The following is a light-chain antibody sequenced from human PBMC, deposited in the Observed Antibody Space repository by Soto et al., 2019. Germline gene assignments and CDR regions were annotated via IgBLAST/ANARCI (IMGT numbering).Light chain of an antibody. CDR3: QQYNSYSQT. J-gene: IGKJ1*01. CDR1: QSISSW. Sequence: DIQMTQSPSTLSASVGDRVTITCRASQSISSWLAWYQQKPGKAPKLLIYKASSLESGVPSRFSGRGSGTEFTLTISSLQPDDFATYYGQQYNSYSQTFGQGTKVEIK. CDR2: KAS. V-gene: IGKV1-5*03.